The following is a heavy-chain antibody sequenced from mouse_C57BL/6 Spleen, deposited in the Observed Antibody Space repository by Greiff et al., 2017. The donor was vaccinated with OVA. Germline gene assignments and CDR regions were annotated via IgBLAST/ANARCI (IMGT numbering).Heavy chain of an antibody. CDR3: AREGITTVVAPDFFDY. D-gene: IGHD1-1*01. J-gene: IGHJ2*01. Sequence: VQLQQSGAELARPGASVKMSCKASGYTFTSYTMHWVKQRPGQGLEWIGYINPSSGYTKYNQKFKDKATLTADKSSSTAYMQLSSLTSEDSAVYYCAREGITTVVAPDFFDYWGQGTTLTVSS. CDR2: INPSSGYT. CDR1: GYTFTSYT. V-gene: IGHV1-4*01.